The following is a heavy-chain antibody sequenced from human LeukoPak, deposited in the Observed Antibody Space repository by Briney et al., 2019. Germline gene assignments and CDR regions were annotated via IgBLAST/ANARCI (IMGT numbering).Heavy chain of an antibody. CDR1: GGSINTYY. D-gene: IGHD1-26*01. J-gene: IGHJ5*02. Sequence: SQTLSLTCTVSGGSINTYYWSWIRQPPGKGLEYIGYIYYSGSTNYNPSLKSRVTMSIDTSKNQFSLKLSSVTAADTAVYYCARGWELLLAWFDPWGQGTLVTVSS. CDR2: IYYSGST. CDR3: ARGWELLLAWFDP. V-gene: IGHV4-59*01.